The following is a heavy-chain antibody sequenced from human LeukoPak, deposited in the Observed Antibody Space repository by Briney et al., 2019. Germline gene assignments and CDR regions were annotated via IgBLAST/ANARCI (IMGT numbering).Heavy chain of an antibody. Sequence: PGGSQRLSCAVTGFTFSNYWMSWVRQAPGKGLEWVANIKQGGSEKWYVDSVKGRFTISRDNAKNLLYLEMNSLRAEDTAVYYCARDHYFVVPPAAGTFDIWGQGTMVTVSS. CDR3: ARDHYFVVPPAAGTFDI. CDR2: IKQGGSEK. V-gene: IGHV3-7*01. J-gene: IGHJ3*02. D-gene: IGHD2-2*01. CDR1: GFTFSNYW.